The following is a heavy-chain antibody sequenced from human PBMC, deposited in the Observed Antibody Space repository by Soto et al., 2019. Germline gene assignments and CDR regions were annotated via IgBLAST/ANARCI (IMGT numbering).Heavy chain of an antibody. J-gene: IGHJ4*02. CDR3: ARFGDSGYGQDY. Sequence: ASVKVSCKASGGTFSSYTISWVRQAPGQGLEWMGRIIPILGIANYAQKFQGRVTITADKSTSTAYMELSSLRSEDTAVYYCARFGDSGYGQDYWGQGTLVTVSS. V-gene: IGHV1-69*02. CDR2: IIPILGIA. CDR1: GGTFSSYT. D-gene: IGHD5-12*01.